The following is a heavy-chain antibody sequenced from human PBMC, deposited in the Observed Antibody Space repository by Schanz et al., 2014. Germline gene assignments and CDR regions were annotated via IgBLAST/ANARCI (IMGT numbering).Heavy chain of an antibody. J-gene: IGHJ5*02. CDR2: SSHDGTT. D-gene: IGHD3-10*01. V-gene: IGHV4-34*02. CDR3: ASRRRMGISMVRGILKGWFDP. Sequence: QVQLQQWGAGLLKPSETLSLICVINGGSFSAYHWSWLRQSPGKGPEWIGESSHDGTTNYNPSLKSRVTISGDTSKNQFSLNLTSVTAADTAVYYCASRRRMGISMVRGILKGWFDPGGQGTLVTVSS. CDR1: GGSFSAYH.